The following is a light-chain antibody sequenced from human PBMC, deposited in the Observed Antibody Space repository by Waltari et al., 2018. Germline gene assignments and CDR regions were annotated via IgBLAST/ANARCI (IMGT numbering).Light chain of an antibody. V-gene: IGLV2-14*01. CDR2: EVG. CDR1: SSDIGVYI. J-gene: IGLJ3*02. Sequence: QSALTQPASVSGSPGQSITISCTGISSDIGVYIFSWYQHHPGNAPKHMIYEVGSRPHGVSNRFSGSKSGNTASLTISGLQAEDEADYYCLSYTTSDILGVFGGGTKLTVL. CDR3: LSYTTSDILGV.